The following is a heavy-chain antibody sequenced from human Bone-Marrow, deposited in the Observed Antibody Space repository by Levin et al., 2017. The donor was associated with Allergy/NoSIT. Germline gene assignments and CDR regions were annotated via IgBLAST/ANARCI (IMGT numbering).Heavy chain of an antibody. CDR1: GGSVTSDNYF. CDR2: ISSSGTT. D-gene: IGHD3-22*01. V-gene: IGHV4-30-4*08. Sequence: SETLSLTCTVSGGSVTSDNYFWSWIRQSPGKGLEWIGYISSSGTTNYTPSLKSRATISVDKSKNQFSLKLTSVTAADTAVYYCARDGDYYDNSGYPTGAEFFQLWGQGTLVIVSS. CDR3: ARDGDYYDNSGYPTGAEFFQL. J-gene: IGHJ1*01.